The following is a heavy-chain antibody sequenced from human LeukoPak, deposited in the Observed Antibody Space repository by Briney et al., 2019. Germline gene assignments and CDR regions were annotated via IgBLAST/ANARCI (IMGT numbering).Heavy chain of an antibody. CDR2: IIPIFGTA. CDR1: GDTFSSYA. CDR3: TRGPPNWGYDF. J-gene: IGHJ4*02. V-gene: IGHV1-69*13. Sequence: GASVKVSCKASGDTFSSYAISWVRQAPGQGLEWMGGIIPIFGTANYAQKFQGRVTITADESTSTAYMKLSGLISEDTAVYYCTRGPPNWGYDFWGQGTLVTVSS. D-gene: IGHD7-27*01.